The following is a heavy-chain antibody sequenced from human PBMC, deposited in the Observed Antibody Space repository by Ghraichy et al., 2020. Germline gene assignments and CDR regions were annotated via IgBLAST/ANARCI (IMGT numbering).Heavy chain of an antibody. CDR1: GFTFGSCA. V-gene: IGHV3-23*01. CDR2: ISRGGASR. J-gene: IGHJ4*02. CDR3: AKYFNNDDLGIEF. D-gene: IGHD3-16*01. Sequence: GGSLRLSCAASGFTFGSCAMGWVRQAPGRGLEWVSGISRGGASRFYQPSVRGRFTISRNIPESTVYLQMNSLGVEDTALYYCAKYFNNDDLGIEFWGQGTLVAVSS.